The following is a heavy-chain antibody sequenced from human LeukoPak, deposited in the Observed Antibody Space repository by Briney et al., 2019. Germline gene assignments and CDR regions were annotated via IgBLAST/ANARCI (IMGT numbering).Heavy chain of an antibody. CDR3: AKVGAANTMSGWFDP. CDR2: ISGSGGST. J-gene: IGHJ5*02. CDR1: GFTFSSYA. V-gene: IGHV3-23*01. D-gene: IGHD3-3*01. Sequence: GGSLRLSCAASGFTFSSYAMSWVRQAPGKGLEWVSAISGSGGSTYYADSVKGRFTISRDNSKNTLYLQMNSLRAEDTAVYYCAKVGAANTMSGWFDPWGQGTLVTVSS.